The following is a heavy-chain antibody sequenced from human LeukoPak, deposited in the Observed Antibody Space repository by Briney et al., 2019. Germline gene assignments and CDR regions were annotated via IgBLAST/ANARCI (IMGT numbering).Heavy chain of an antibody. D-gene: IGHD4-23*01. V-gene: IGHV3-66*01. CDR2: IYCSGST. J-gene: IGHJ6*02. Sequence: GRSLRLSCAASGFTVSSNYMSWVRQAPGKGLEGVSVIYCSGSTFYADSVKGRFTIYRENSKNTLYLQMTSLRDQGTAGYYCARERSRRWAPSRYYFVMDVWGQGTTVTVSS. CDR3: ARERSRRWAPSRYYFVMDV. CDR1: GFTVSSNY.